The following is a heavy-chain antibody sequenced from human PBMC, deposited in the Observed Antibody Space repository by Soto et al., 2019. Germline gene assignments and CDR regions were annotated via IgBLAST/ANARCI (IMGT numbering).Heavy chain of an antibody. V-gene: IGHV4-34*01. J-gene: IGHJ5*02. CDR1: GGSFSGYY. Sequence: SETLSLTCACYGGSFSGYYWSWIRQPPGKGLEWIGEINHSGSTNYNPSLKSRVTISVDTSKNQFSLKLSSVTAADTAVYYCARGGLIVVVPAAKNNWFDPWGQGTRVTVSS. CDR2: INHSGST. CDR3: ARGGLIVVVPAAKNNWFDP. D-gene: IGHD2-2*01.